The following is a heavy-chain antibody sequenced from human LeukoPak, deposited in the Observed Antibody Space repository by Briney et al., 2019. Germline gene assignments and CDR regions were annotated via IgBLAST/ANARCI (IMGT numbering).Heavy chain of an antibody. Sequence: GGSLRLSCAASGFTFSSYGMHWVRQAPGKALEWGAVIWYDGSNKDYADSVKGRFTISRDNSKNTLYLQMNSLRAEDTAVYYCAKDEVLYDSSGYPDYWGQGTLVTVSS. D-gene: IGHD3-22*01. V-gene: IGHV3-33*06. J-gene: IGHJ4*02. CDR3: AKDEVLYDSSGYPDY. CDR1: GFTFSSYG. CDR2: IWYDGSNK.